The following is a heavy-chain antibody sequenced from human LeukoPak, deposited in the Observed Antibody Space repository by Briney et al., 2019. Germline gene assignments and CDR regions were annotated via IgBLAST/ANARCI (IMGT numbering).Heavy chain of an antibody. Sequence: PGGSLRLSCAASGLIWSSYWINWVRQAPGKGLEWVSAISASCGTTYYADSVKGRFTISRDNSENTLFLQMNSLRAEDTAVYYCAKEPREYCSSTSCPNWFDSWGQGTLVTVSS. CDR3: AKEPREYCSSTSCPNWFDS. CDR1: GLIWSSYW. CDR2: ISASCGTT. V-gene: IGHV3-23*01. J-gene: IGHJ5*01. D-gene: IGHD2-2*01.